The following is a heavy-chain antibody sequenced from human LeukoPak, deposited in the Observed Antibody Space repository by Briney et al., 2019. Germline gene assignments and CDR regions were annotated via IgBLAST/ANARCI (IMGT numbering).Heavy chain of an antibody. V-gene: IGHV1-2*04. CDR3: ARLEWEYYFDY. CDR2: INPNSGGT. CDR1: GGTFSSYA. D-gene: IGHD1-26*01. J-gene: IGHJ4*02. Sequence: ASVKVSCKASGGTFSSYAISWVRQAPGQGLEWMGWINPNSGGTNYAQKFQGWVTMTRDTSISTAYMELSRLRSDDTAVYYCARLEWEYYFDYWGQGTLVTVSS.